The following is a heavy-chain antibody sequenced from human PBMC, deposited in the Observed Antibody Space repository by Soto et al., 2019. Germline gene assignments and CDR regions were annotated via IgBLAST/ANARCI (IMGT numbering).Heavy chain of an antibody. D-gene: IGHD3-10*01. Sequence: QVQLVQSGAEVKKPGSSVKVSCKASGGTFSSYAISWVRQAPGQGLEWMGGIIPIFGTANYAQKFQGRVTITADESTSTAYMELSSLRSEDTAVYYCAREGKSAITMVRGVIINDAFDIWGQGTMVTVSS. V-gene: IGHV1-69*01. J-gene: IGHJ3*02. CDR3: AREGKSAITMVRGVIINDAFDI. CDR1: GGTFSSYA. CDR2: IIPIFGTA.